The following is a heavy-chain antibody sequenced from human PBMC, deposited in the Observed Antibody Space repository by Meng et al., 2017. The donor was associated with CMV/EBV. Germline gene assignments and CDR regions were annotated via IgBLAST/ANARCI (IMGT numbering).Heavy chain of an antibody. J-gene: IGHJ4*02. V-gene: IGHV4-39*01. Sequence: SETLSLTCTVSGGSISSSSYYWGWIRQPPGKGLEWIGSIYYSGSTYYNPSLKSRVTISVDTSKNQFSLKLSSATAADTAVYYCARVRCSSTSCYGDFDYWGQGTLVTVSS. CDR1: GGSISSSSYY. D-gene: IGHD2-2*01. CDR2: IYYSGST. CDR3: ARVRCSSTSCYGDFDY.